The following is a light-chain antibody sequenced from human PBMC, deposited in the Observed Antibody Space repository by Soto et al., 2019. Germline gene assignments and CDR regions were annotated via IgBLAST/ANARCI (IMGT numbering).Light chain of an antibody. V-gene: IGKV3-20*01. Sequence: EIVVTQSPATLSVSPGERATLSCRASQSVSSNFAWYQQKPGQAPRLLIYGASSRATGIPDRFAGSGSGTDFILTISRLEPEDFAVYYCQHYDTLSFGQGTRLEIK. CDR3: QHYDTLS. CDR1: QSVSSN. CDR2: GAS. J-gene: IGKJ5*01.